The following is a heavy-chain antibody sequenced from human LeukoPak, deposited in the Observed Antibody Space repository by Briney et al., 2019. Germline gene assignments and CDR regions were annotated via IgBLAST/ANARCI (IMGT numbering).Heavy chain of an antibody. CDR3: ASIGAMGSSGYR. Sequence: SETLSLTCTVSGGSISSSSYYWGWIRPPPGKGLEWIGSIYYSGSTYYNPSLKSRVTISVDTSKNQFSLKLSSVTAADTAVYYCASIGAMGSSGYRWGQGTLVTVSS. CDR1: GGSISSSSYY. J-gene: IGHJ4*02. V-gene: IGHV4-39*01. D-gene: IGHD3-22*01. CDR2: IYYSGST.